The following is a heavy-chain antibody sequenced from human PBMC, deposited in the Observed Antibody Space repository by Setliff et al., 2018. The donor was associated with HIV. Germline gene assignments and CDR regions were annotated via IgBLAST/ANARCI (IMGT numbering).Heavy chain of an antibody. D-gene: IGHD5-18*01. CDR2: INPDGSEN. Sequence: GGSLRLSCATSGFTFSNFWMSWVRQAPGKGLDWVANINPDGSENHYVDSVKGRFTISRDNGKNSLYLQMNSLRAEDTAVYYCAVTSMASSFDYWGQGALVTVSS. V-gene: IGHV3-7*01. CDR1: GFTFSNFW. J-gene: IGHJ4*02. CDR3: AVTSMASSFDY.